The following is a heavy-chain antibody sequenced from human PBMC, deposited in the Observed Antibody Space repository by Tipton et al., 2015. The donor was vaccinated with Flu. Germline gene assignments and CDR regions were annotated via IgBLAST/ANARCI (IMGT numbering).Heavy chain of an antibody. J-gene: IGHJ3*02. D-gene: IGHD3-22*01. CDR2: IYYSGST. Sequence: TLSLTCTVSGGSISSYYWSWIRQPPGKGLEWIGYIYYSGSTNYNPSLKSRVTISVDTSKNQFSLKLSSVTAADTAVYYCARALSGYYFYAFDIWGQGTMVTVSS. V-gene: IGHV4-59*08. CDR1: GGSISSYY. CDR3: ARALSGYYFYAFDI.